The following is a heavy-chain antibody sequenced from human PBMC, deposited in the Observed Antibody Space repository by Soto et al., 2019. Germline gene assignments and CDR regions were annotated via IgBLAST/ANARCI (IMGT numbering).Heavy chain of an antibody. CDR2: INAGNGNT. CDR3: ARDYYDSSGYYHNWFDP. V-gene: IGHV1-3*01. Sequence: ALVKLACKGSGYTFSSYLMHWVRKENGQRLEWMGWINAGNGNTKYSQKFQGRVTITRDTSASTAYMELSSLRSEDTAVYYCARDYYDSSGYYHNWFDPWGQGTLVTVSS. D-gene: IGHD3-22*01. J-gene: IGHJ5*02. CDR1: GYTFSSYL.